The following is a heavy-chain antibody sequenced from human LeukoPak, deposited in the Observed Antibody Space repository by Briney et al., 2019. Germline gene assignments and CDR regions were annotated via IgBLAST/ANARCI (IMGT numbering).Heavy chain of an antibody. CDR2: IYYSGTT. J-gene: IGHJ4*02. CDR3: ARSEEWLLLVDC. V-gene: IGHV4-39*01. Sequence: PSETLSLTCNVSGGSTRSSGSYWGWIRQPPGKGLEWIGSIYYSGTTFYNPSLQSRVTISLDTSKNRFSLKLWSVTAADTAVYYCARSEEWLLLVDCWGQGTLVTVSS. D-gene: IGHD6-19*01. CDR1: GGSTRSSGSY.